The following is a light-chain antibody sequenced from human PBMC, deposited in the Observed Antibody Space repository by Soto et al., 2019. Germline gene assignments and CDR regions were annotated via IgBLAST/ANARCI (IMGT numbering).Light chain of an antibody. V-gene: IGKV3-11*02. CDR3: QQRSTWLYT. J-gene: IGKJ2*01. Sequence: EILLAQSPATLSLSPGERATLSCKASQDVSIFLAWYQQKPGQAPRLLIHDASNRATGVPARFSGSGSGRDFPLTIPSLEPEDFGVYYGQQRSTWLYTFGQGTKLEV. CDR1: QDVSIF. CDR2: DAS.